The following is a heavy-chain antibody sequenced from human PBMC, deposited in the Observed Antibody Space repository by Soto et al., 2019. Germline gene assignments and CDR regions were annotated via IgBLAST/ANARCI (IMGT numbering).Heavy chain of an antibody. D-gene: IGHD3-16*01. CDR2: ISGSGGST. Sequence: EVQLLESGGGLVQPGGSLRLSCAASGFTFSSYAMNWVRQGPGKGLEWVSAISGSGGSTYYADSVKGRFTISRDNSKNTLYLQMNSLRAEDTAVYYCAKHPLGYYYYYMDVWGKGTTVTVPS. CDR1: GFTFSSYA. V-gene: IGHV3-23*01. CDR3: AKHPLGYYYYYMDV. J-gene: IGHJ6*03.